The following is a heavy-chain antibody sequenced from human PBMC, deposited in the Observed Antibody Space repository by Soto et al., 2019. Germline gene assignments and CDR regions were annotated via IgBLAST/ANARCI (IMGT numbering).Heavy chain of an antibody. V-gene: IGHV3-15*01. J-gene: IGHJ4*02. Sequence: NPGGSLRLSCAASGFTFSNAWMSWVRQAPGKGLEWVGRIKSKTDGGTTDYAAPVKGRFTISRDDSKNTLYLQMNSLKTEDTAVYYCTAFMIKFGGVIVIVDYWGQGTLVTVSS. D-gene: IGHD3-16*02. CDR2: IKSKTDGGTT. CDR3: TAFMIKFGGVIVIVDY. CDR1: GFTFSNAW.